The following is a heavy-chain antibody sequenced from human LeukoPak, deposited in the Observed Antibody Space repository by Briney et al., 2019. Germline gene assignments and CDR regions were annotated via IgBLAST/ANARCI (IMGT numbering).Heavy chain of an antibody. Sequence: SGGSLRLSYAASGFTFSSYAMHWVRQAPGKGLEWVAVISYDGSNKYYADSVKGRFTISRDNSKNTLYLQMNSLRAEDTAVYYCARVRSRSGYRGRDGSDGMDVWGQGTTVTVSS. CDR1: GFTFSSYA. V-gene: IGHV3-30*04. D-gene: IGHD5-12*01. J-gene: IGHJ6*02. CDR2: ISYDGSNK. CDR3: ARVRSRSGYRGRDGSDGMDV.